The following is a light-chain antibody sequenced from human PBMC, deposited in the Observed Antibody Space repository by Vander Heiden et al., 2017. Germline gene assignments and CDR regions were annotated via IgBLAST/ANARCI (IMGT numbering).Light chain of an antibody. CDR2: LGS. CDR1: QSLLHSNGYNY. J-gene: IGKJ4*01. V-gene: IGKV2-28*01. Sequence: DIVITQSPLSLPVTPGEPASISCSSSQSLLHSNGYNYLDWYLQKPGQSPQLLIYLGSNRASGVPDRFSGSGSGTDFTLKISRVEAEDVGVYYCRQALQTPLTFGGGTKLEIK. CDR3: RQALQTPLT.